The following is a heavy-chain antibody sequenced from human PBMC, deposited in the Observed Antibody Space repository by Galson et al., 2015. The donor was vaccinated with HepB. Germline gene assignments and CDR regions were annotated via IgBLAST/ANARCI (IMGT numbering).Heavy chain of an antibody. CDR2: ISYDGSNK. V-gene: IGHV3-30-3*01. CDR1: GFTFSSYA. CDR3: ARILDIVVVVAATNPGFDY. Sequence: LSCAASGFTFSSYAMHWVRQAPGKGLEWVAVISYDGSNKYYADSVKGRFTISRDNSKNTLYLQMNSLRAEDTAVYYCARILDIVVVVAATNPGFDYWGQGTLVTVSS. J-gene: IGHJ4*02. D-gene: IGHD2-15*01.